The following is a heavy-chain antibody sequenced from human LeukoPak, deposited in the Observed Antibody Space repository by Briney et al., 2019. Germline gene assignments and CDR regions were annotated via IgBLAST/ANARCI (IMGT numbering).Heavy chain of an antibody. CDR1: GFTFSSYA. V-gene: IGHV3-23*01. J-gene: IGHJ4*02. CDR3: AKSTGYSTTGRDFDS. CDR2: ISGGGATT. D-gene: IGHD6-13*01. Sequence: GGPLRLSCAASGFTFSSYAMSWVHQAPRKGLEWVSDISGGGATTFYADSVKGRFTISRDNSKNTLYLQLSSLRAEDTAVYYCAKSTGYSTTGRDFDSWGRGTLVTVSS.